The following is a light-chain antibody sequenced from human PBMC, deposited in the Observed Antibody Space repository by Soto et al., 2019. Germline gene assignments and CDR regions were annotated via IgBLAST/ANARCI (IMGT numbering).Light chain of an antibody. J-gene: IGKJ1*01. CDR3: QQYYSYPWM. V-gene: IGKV1-8*01. CDR1: QGISSY. Sequence: AIRMTQSPSSFSASTGDRVTITCRASQGISSYLAWYQQKPAKAPKLPIYAASTTQSGVPSSMSGSGSGKDFTLTITCLQSEDFATYYCQQYYSYPWMFGQGTK. CDR2: AAS.